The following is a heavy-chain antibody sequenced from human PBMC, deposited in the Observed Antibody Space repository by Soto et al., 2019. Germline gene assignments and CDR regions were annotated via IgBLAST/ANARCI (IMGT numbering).Heavy chain of an antibody. CDR1: GYAFTRYD. V-gene: IGHV1-8*01. J-gene: IGHJ3*02. CDR2: MNPNSGNT. Sequence: ASVKVSCKASGYAFTRYDINWVRQATGQGLEWMGWMNPNSGNTGYAQKLQGRVTMTRDSSISTAYMEVSSLRFEDTAVYYCARAVNADAFDIWGQGTMVTVSS. D-gene: IGHD3-10*01. CDR3: ARAVNADAFDI.